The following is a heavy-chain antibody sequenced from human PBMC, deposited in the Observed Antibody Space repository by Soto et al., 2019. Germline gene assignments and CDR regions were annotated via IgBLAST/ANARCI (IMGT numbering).Heavy chain of an antibody. Sequence: GGSLRLSCAASGFSFSSHWMHWVRQAPGKGLVWVSGINIDGSISDYADSVKGRFTISRDNAKNTLYLQMNSLGAEDTGLYYCASGADYNTNYIPFDPWGQGTLVTVSS. CDR1: GFSFSSHW. CDR2: INIDGSIS. CDR3: ASGADYNTNYIPFDP. V-gene: IGHV3-74*01. D-gene: IGHD3-10*01. J-gene: IGHJ5*02.